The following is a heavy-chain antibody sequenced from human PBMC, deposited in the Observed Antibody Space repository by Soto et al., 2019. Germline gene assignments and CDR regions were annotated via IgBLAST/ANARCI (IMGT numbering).Heavy chain of an antibody. Sequence: ASVKVSCKASGGTFSSYAISWVRQAPGQGLEWMGGIIPLFGTANYAQMFQGRVTIIADRSTSTAYMELSSLRSEDTAVYYCAAQAVRQLTPFDYWGQGPLVTVSS. V-gene: IGHV1-69*06. J-gene: IGHJ4*02. CDR2: IIPLFGTA. CDR1: GGTFSSYA. D-gene: IGHD2-2*01. CDR3: AAQAVRQLTPFDY.